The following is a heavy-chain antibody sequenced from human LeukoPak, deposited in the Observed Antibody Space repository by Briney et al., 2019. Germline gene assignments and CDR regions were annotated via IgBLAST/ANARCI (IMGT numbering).Heavy chain of an antibody. Sequence: GESLQISCQGSGSTFTTFWIGWVRQVPGKGLEWMGIIYPGDSDTRYSPSFQGQVTISADKSINTVYLHWNSLKASDTAMYYCASFHISGKSYNGLHYWGQGTLVTVSS. CDR3: ASFHISGKSYNGLHY. J-gene: IGHJ4*02. CDR2: IYPGDSDT. D-gene: IGHD3-10*01. V-gene: IGHV5-51*01. CDR1: GSTFTTFW.